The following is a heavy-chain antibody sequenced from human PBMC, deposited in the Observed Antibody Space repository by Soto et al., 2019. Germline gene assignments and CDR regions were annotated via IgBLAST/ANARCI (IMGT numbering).Heavy chain of an antibody. CDR1: GYTFTSYA. V-gene: IGHV1-3*01. Sequence: GASVKVSCKASGYTFTSYAMHWVRQAPGQRLEWMGWINAGNGNTKYSQKFQGRVTITRDTSASTAYMELSSLRSEDTAVYYCARDVFKTHSSGWYYLRTPLGYWGQGTLVTVSS. CDR3: ARDVFKTHSSGWYYLRTPLGY. CDR2: INAGNGNT. J-gene: IGHJ4*02. D-gene: IGHD6-19*01.